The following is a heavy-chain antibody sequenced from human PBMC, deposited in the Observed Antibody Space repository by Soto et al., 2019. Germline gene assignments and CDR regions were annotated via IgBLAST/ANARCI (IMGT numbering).Heavy chain of an antibody. V-gene: IGHV3-53*01. Sequence: PGGSLRLSCAASGFNVSSNSMNWVRQAPGKGLEWLSLIHSDANTKYADSVKGRFTISRDSSENKFYLQMNSLRAEDTAVYYCARHAWLESWGQGTLVTVSS. CDR1: GFNVSSNS. CDR3: ARHAWLES. CDR2: IHSDANT. J-gene: IGHJ5*01.